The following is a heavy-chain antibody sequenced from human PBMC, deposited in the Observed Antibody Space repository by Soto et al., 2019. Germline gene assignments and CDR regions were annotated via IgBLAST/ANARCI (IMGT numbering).Heavy chain of an antibody. CDR1: GFTFSDYS. D-gene: IGHD3-22*01. J-gene: IGHJ4*02. CDR2: IYYSGST. V-gene: IGHV4-59*05. Sequence: GSLRLSCAASGFTFSDYSMSWFRQAPGKGLEWIGSIYYSGSTYYNPSLKSRVTISVDTSKNQFSLKLSSVAAADTAVYYCAHSSGYYYFDYWGQGTLVTVSS. CDR3: AHSSGYYYFDY.